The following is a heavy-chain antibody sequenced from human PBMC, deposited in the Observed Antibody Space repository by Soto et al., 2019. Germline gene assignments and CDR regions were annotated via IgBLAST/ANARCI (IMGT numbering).Heavy chain of an antibody. CDR1: GASISKTSSY. J-gene: IGHJ2*01. CDR3: VRRVNIPSWYFDL. V-gene: IGHV4-39*01. CDR2: INYSGTA. D-gene: IGHD2-21*01. Sequence: QVELQQSGPGVVRPSETLSLTCSVSGASISKTSSYWGWIRQPPGKGLEWIGSINYSGTAYYSPSLMRRATLSVDTSANQFSLRLMSVTAADTAFYFCVRRVNIPSWYFDLWGREKPVIVSS.